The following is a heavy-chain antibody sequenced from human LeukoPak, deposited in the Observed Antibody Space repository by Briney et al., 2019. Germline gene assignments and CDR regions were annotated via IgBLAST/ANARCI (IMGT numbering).Heavy chain of an antibody. CDR1: GFPFTDSS. J-gene: IGHJ4*02. CDR2: ITTSGSYI. D-gene: IGHD3-10*01. CDR3: ASQTYSYGSGSYYNPGYYFDY. Sequence: GGSLRLSCAASGFPFTDSSMTWVRQSPGKGLEWVSSITTSGSYIYYADSVKGRFTISRDNSNNTLYLQMNSLRAEDTAVYYCASQTYSYGSGSYYNPGYYFDYWGQGTLVTVSS. V-gene: IGHV3-21*01.